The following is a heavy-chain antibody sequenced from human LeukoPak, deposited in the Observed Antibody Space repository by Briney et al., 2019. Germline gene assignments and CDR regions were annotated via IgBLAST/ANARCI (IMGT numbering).Heavy chain of an antibody. CDR1: GFTFSSYG. J-gene: IGHJ6*02. CDR3: ARDWDSSTHLRNYYYYSGMDV. D-gene: IGHD6-13*01. Sequence: GGSLRLSCAASGFTFSSYGMHWVRQAPGEGLEWVAVMWYYGSNKYYADPVKGRFTISRDNSKNPLYLQMKSLGAEDTAVYYCARDWDSSTHLRNYYYYSGMDVWGQGTTVTVSS. CDR2: MWYYGSNK. V-gene: IGHV3-33*01.